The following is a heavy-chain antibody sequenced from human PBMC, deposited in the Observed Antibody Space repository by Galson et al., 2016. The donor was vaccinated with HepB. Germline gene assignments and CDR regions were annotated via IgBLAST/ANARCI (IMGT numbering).Heavy chain of an antibody. CDR1: GVSFSSYY. J-gene: IGHJ4*02. CDR2: VFYSEST. D-gene: IGHD3-10*01. Sequence: SETLSLTCTVSGVSFSSYYWSWIRQPPGKGLEWIGYVFYSESTNYNPSLKSRVTISVDTSKNQFSLKLTSVSAADTAVYYCARARGSGSYYRFDYWGQGTLVPFSS. CDR3: ARARGSGSYYRFDY. V-gene: IGHV4-59*01.